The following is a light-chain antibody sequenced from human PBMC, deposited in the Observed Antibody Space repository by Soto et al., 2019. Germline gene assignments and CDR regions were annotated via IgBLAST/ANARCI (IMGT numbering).Light chain of an antibody. CDR1: QDIRGA. V-gene: IGKV1-13*02. J-gene: IGKJ5*01. CDR3: QQFNSYPIT. CDR2: DVS. Sequence: AIQSTQSPSSLYASVGDRVTITCRASQDIRGALAWYQQKPGKAPKILIYDVSTLESGVTSRFSGSSSGTDFTLTISSLQPVDFATYYCQQFNSYPITFGQGTRLEIK.